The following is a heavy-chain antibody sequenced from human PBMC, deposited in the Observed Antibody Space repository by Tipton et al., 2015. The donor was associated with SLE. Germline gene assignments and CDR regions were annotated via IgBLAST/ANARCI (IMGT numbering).Heavy chain of an antibody. D-gene: IGHD1-26*01. J-gene: IGHJ4*02. Sequence: TLSLTCTVSGGSISSYYWSWIRQPPGKGLEWIGYIYHSGGTNHSPSLRSRLTTSVDTSKNQFSLRLSSVTAADTAVYYCARTSGSCMDYWGQGTLVTVSS. V-gene: IGHV4-59*01. CDR1: GGSISSYY. CDR2: IYHSGGT. CDR3: ARTSGSCMDY.